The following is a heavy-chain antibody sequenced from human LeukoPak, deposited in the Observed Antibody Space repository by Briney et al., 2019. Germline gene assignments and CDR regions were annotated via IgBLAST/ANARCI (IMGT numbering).Heavy chain of an antibody. J-gene: IGHJ3*02. CDR3: ARALYYDFWSGSPDDAFDI. D-gene: IGHD3-3*01. Sequence: PGGSLGLSCAASGFTFDDYGMSWVRQAPGKGLEWVSGINWNGGSTGYADSVKGRFTISRDNAKNSLYLQMNSLRAEDTALYHCARALYYDFWSGSPDDAFDIWGQGTMVTVSS. CDR1: GFTFDDYG. V-gene: IGHV3-20*01. CDR2: INWNGGST.